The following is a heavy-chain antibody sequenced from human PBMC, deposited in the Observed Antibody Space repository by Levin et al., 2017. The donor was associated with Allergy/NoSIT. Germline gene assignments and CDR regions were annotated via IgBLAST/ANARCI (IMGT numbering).Heavy chain of an antibody. CDR3: AKGGDMDY. D-gene: IGHD4-17*01. V-gene: IGHV3-23*01. CDR1: GFTFSSRA. J-gene: IGHJ4*02. Sequence: GGSLRLSCEVSGFTFSSRAMTWVRQAAGKGLEWVSGITGDGDDTHYADSVKGRFTISRDNSKNTLYLQLNSLRTEDTAVYYCAKGGDMDYWGQGTLVTVSS. CDR2: ITGDGDDT.